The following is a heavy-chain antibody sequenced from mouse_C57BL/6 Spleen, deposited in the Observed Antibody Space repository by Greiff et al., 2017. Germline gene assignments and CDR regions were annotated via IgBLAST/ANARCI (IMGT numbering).Heavy chain of an antibody. Sequence: QVHVKQSGAELAKPGASVKLSCKASGYTFTSYWMHWVKQRPGQGLEWIGYINPSSGYTKYNQKFKDKATLTADKSSSTAYMQLSSLTYEDSAVYYCARSDYDDAWFAYWGQGTLVTVSA. D-gene: IGHD2-4*01. CDR2: INPSSGYT. CDR1: GYTFTSYW. V-gene: IGHV1-7*01. CDR3: ARSDYDDAWFAY. J-gene: IGHJ3*01.